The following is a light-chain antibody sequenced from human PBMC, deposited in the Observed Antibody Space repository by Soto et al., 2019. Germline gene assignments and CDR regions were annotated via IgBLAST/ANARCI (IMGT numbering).Light chain of an antibody. V-gene: IGKV3-20*01. J-gene: IGKJ4*01. CDR3: HQYVTLPLS. Sequence: EILLTQSPGTLSLSPGDRATLSRRASQSLGSTFLAWYQQKSGQSPRLLIYGASDRATDIPDRFSGSGSGADFTLTISRLEPEDFAVYFCHQYVTLPLSFGGGTKVEIK. CDR2: GAS. CDR1: QSLGSTF.